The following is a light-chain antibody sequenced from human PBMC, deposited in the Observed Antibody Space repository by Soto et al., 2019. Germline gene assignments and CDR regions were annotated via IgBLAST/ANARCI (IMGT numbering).Light chain of an antibody. CDR1: QSLLHSNGYNY. CDR3: MQALQTPWT. Sequence: DIVMTQSPLSLPVTPGEPASISCRSSQSLLHSNGYNYWDWYLQKPGQSPQLLIYLGSNRASGVPDMFSGSGSGTDFTLKISRVEAEDVGVYYCMQALQTPWTFGQGTKVEIK. J-gene: IGKJ1*01. V-gene: IGKV2-28*01. CDR2: LGS.